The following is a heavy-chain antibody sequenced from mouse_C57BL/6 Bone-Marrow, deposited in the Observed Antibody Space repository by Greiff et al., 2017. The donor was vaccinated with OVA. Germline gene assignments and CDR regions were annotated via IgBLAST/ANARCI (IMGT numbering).Heavy chain of an antibody. CDR1: GFSLTSYG. V-gene: IGHV2-6*01. CDR3: ASAGYDGSSRFAC. CDR2: IWGVGST. J-gene: IGHJ3*01. Sequence: VKLMESGPGLVAPSQSLSITCTVSGFSLTSYGVDWVRQSPGKGLEWLGVIWGVGSTNYNSALKSRLSISKDNSKSEVFIKMSRLQTDDTAMYYCASAGYDGSSRFACWGQGTLVTVSA. D-gene: IGHD1-1*01.